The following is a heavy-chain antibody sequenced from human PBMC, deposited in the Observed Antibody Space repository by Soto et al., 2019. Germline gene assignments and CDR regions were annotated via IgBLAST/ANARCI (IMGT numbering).Heavy chain of an antibody. CDR1: GFTFSNAW. CDR3: TTDSVMVRGVTADY. D-gene: IGHD3-10*01. J-gene: IGHJ4*02. V-gene: IGHV3-15*01. Sequence: EVQLVESGGGLVKPGGSLRLSCAASGFTFSNAWMSWVRQAPGKGLEWVGRIKSKTDGGTTDYAAPVKGRFTISRDDSKNTLYLQMNRLKTEDTAVYYCTTDSVMVRGVTADYWGQGTLVTVSS. CDR2: IKSKTDGGTT.